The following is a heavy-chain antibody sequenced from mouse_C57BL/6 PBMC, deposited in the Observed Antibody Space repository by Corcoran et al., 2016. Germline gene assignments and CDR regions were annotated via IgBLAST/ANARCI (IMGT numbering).Heavy chain of an antibody. D-gene: IGHD3-2*02. J-gene: IGHJ3*01. CDR2: INTYSGVP. CDR3: ARGEDSSGRNVFAY. Sequence: QIQLVQSGPELKKPGETVKISCKASGYTFTTYGMSWVKQAPGKGLKWMGWINTYSGVPPYADDFKGRFAFSLETSASTAYLQINNLKNEDTATYFFARGEDSSGRNVFAYWGQGTLVTVSA. CDR1: GYTFTTYG. V-gene: IGHV9-3*01.